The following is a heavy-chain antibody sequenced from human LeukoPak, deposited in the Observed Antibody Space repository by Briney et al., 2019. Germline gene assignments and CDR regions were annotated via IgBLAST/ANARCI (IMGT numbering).Heavy chain of an antibody. CDR2: IHYSGTT. Sequence: SETLSLTCGVSGGPISSYFWSWIRQPPGKGPEWIGYIHYSGTTNYNPSLKSRVTMSVDTSKSQFSLKLTSVTAADTAVYYCARVGYQLRLYWFDPWGQGTLVTVSS. D-gene: IGHD2-2*01. CDR1: GGPISSYF. J-gene: IGHJ5*02. CDR3: ARVGYQLRLYWFDP. V-gene: IGHV4-59*01.